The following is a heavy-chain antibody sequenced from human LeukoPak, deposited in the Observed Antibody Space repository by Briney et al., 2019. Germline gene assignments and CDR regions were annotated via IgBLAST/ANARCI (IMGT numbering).Heavy chain of an antibody. Sequence: GGSLRLSCAASGFTFDDYAMGWVRRAPGKGLEWVGFIRSKTYGGAPEYGASVKGRFTISRDGSRGIVYLQMNSLKMEDTAVYYCARDGTVYSSSWYGNWGQGTLVTVSS. CDR1: GFTFDDYA. CDR3: ARDGTVYSSSWYGN. CDR2: IRSKTYGGAP. J-gene: IGHJ4*02. D-gene: IGHD2-2*01. V-gene: IGHV3-49*04.